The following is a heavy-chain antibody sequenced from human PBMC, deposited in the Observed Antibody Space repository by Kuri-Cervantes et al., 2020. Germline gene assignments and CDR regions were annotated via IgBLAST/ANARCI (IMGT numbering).Heavy chain of an antibody. D-gene: IGHD6-13*01. J-gene: IGHJ4*02. CDR1: GFTFSSYS. Sequence: ETLSLTRAASGFTFSSYSMNWVRQAPGKGLEWVSAISGSGGSTYYADSVKGRFTISRDNSKNTLYLQMNSLRAEDTAVYYCAKVLEQQLVLDYWGQGTLVTVSS. CDR2: ISGSGGST. V-gene: IGHV3-23*01. CDR3: AKVLEQQLVLDY.